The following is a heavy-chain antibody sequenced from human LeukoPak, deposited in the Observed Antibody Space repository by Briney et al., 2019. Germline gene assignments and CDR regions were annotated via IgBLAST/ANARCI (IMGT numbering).Heavy chain of an antibody. Sequence: SETLSLTCTVSGGSISSYYWSWIRQPAGKGLEWIGHIYTSASTNYNPSLKSRVTMSVDTSKNQFSLKLSSVTAADTAVYYCARDYAILTGYWLDPWGQGTLVTVSS. CDR2: IYTSAST. CDR3: ARDYAILTGYWLDP. J-gene: IGHJ5*02. V-gene: IGHV4-4*07. CDR1: GGSISSYY. D-gene: IGHD3-9*01.